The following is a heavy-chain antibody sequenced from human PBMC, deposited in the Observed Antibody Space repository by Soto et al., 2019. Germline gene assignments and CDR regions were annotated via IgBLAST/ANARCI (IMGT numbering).Heavy chain of an antibody. J-gene: IGHJ5*02. CDR3: ARGGGTILAPLP. Sequence: QVQLVQSGAEVKKPGASVKVSCKASGYTFTGYFMYWVRQAPGQGLEWMGWINSNSGATKYAQKFQGRVTLSRDPSISTAYMELSGLRSDDTAVYYCARGGGTILAPLPWGQGTLVTVSS. D-gene: IGHD3-3*01. CDR1: GYTFTGYF. CDR2: INSNSGAT. V-gene: IGHV1-2*02.